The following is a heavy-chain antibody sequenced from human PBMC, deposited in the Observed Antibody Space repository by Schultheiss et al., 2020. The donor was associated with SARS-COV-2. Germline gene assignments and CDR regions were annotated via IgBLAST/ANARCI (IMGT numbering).Heavy chain of an antibody. V-gene: IGHV4-59*01. Sequence: SETLSLTCTVSGGSISSYYWSWIRQPPGKGLEWIGYIYYSGSTNYNPSLKSRVTISVDTSKNQFSLKLSSVTAADTAVYYCARVRVYCGGDCYSGLGYYYGRYVWGQGTTVTVSS. CDR3: ARVRVYCGGDCYSGLGYYYGRYV. CDR2: IYYSGST. CDR1: GGSISSYY. J-gene: IGHJ6*02. D-gene: IGHD2-21*02.